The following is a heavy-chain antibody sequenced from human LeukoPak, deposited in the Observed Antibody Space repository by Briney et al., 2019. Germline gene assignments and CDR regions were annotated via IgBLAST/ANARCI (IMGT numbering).Heavy chain of an antibody. J-gene: IGHJ6*02. CDR1: GLTFSSYW. CDR2: IKQDGSEK. Sequence: GGSLRLSCAASGLTFSSYWMSWVRQAPGKGLGWVANIKQDGSEKYYVDSVKGRFNISRDNAKNSLYLQMNSLRAEDTAVYYCARVGGGSYFPNYYYGMDVWGQGTTVTVSS. V-gene: IGHV3-7*01. CDR3: ARVGGGSYFPNYYYGMDV. D-gene: IGHD1-26*01.